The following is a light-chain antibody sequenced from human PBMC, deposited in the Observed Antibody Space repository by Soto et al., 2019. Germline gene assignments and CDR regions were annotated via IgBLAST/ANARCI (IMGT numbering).Light chain of an antibody. CDR1: QTVTNDY. V-gene: IGKV3-20*01. Sequence: EVVLTQSPGTLSLSPGERVTLYCRASQTVTNDYLAWYQQKDGQAPRLLIYDASTRATGVPDRFSGSGSGPEYTLTITRLEPEDFAVYSCQQYGFSPISFGQGTRLELK. J-gene: IGKJ5*01. CDR3: QQYGFSPIS. CDR2: DAS.